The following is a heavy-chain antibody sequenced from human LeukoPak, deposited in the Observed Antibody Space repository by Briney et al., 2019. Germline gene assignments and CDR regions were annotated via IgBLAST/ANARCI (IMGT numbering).Heavy chain of an antibody. Sequence: SETLSLTCTVSGGSISSGGYYWSWLRQHPGNGLEWIGYIYYSGSTYYNPSLKSRVTISVDTSKNQFSLKLSSVTAADTAVYYCARDYYGSGSYYLPGYYGMDVWGQGTTVTVSS. CDR3: ARDYYGSGSYYLPGYYGMDV. J-gene: IGHJ6*02. CDR2: IYYSGST. V-gene: IGHV4-31*03. CDR1: GGSISSGGYY. D-gene: IGHD3-10*01.